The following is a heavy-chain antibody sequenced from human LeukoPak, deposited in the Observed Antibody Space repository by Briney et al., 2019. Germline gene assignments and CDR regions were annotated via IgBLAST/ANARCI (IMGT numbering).Heavy chain of an antibody. D-gene: IGHD6-13*01. V-gene: IGHV3-30*18. J-gene: IGHJ4*02. CDR2: IPNDGSNK. CDR3: AKSGIAAAGQRGYFDY. Sequence: GGSLRLSCAASGFTFSSYAMSWVRQAPGKGLEWVAVIPNDGSNKYYADSVKGRFTISRDNSKNTVYLQMNSLRGEDTAVYYCAKSGIAAAGQRGYFDYWGQGTLVTVSS. CDR1: GFTFSSYA.